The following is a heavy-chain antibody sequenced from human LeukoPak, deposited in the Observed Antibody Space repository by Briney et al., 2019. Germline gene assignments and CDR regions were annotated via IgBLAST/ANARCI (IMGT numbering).Heavy chain of an antibody. CDR2: IGTIGYST. D-gene: IGHD3-10*02. J-gene: IGHJ4*02. CDR1: GLSFSSAA. CDR3: ARDDAGSYYVIDY. Sequence: PGGSLRLSCAASGLSFSSAAMTWVRQAPGKGLEWVSLIGTIGYSTYYADSVKGRFTISRDNSKNTLDLQMNSLRGEETAVYYCARDDAGSYYVIDYWGQGTLVTVSS. V-gene: IGHV3-23*01.